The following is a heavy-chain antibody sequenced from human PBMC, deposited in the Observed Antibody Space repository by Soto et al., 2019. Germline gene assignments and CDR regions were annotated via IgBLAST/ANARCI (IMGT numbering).Heavy chain of an antibody. Sequence: QVQLVQSGAEVKKPGSSVRVSCKASGGTFSSYAISWVRQAPGQGLEWMGGIIPIFGTANYAQKFQGRVTITADESTSTAYMELSSLRSEDTAVYYCAREYCSSTSCSPNYYYYGIDVWGQGTTVTVSS. CDR2: IIPIFGTA. V-gene: IGHV1-69*01. CDR1: GGTFSSYA. J-gene: IGHJ6*02. D-gene: IGHD2-2*01. CDR3: AREYCSSTSCSPNYYYYGIDV.